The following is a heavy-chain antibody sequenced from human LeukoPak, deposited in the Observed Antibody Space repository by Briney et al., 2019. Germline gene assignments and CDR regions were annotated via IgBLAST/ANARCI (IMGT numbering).Heavy chain of an antibody. CDR3: ARSITSSSPFDY. V-gene: IGHV4-30-4*01. Sequence: SETLSLTCTVSGGSISSGDYYWSWIRQPPGKGLEWIGYIYYSGSIYYNPSLKSRVTISVDTSKNQFSLKLSSVTAADTAVYYCARSITSSSPFDYWGQGTLVTVSS. CDR1: GGSISSGDYY. CDR2: IYYSGSI. J-gene: IGHJ4*02. D-gene: IGHD6-6*01.